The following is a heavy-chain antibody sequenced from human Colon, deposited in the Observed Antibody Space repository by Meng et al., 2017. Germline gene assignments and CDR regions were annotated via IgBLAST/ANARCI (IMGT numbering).Heavy chain of an antibody. CDR3: ATGLRHGDWFDP. CDR2: IDHFGIS. CDR1: GGSFSGFY. Sequence: QVQDSQGGEGLLMPLETLSLTCAGSGGSFSGFYWSWIRQPPGKGLEWIGEIDHFGISNYNSSLKGRLTKSVDTSKKQIPLTLTSVTAADTAVYYCATGLRHGDWFDPWGPGTLVTVSS. D-gene: IGHD4-17*01. J-gene: IGHJ5*02. V-gene: IGHV4-34*02.